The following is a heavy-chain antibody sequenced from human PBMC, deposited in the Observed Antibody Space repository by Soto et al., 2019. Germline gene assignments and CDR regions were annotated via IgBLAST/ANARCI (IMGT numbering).Heavy chain of an antibody. CDR1: GFTFSSYA. J-gene: IGHJ6*02. D-gene: IGHD1-20*01. CDR2: ISGSGGST. CDR3: AKTSSNWNPFYYYGMDV. Sequence: PGGSLRLSCAASGFTFSSYAMSWVRQAPGKGLEWVSAISGSGGSTYYADSVKGRFTISRDNSKNTLYLQMNSLRAEDTAVYYCAKTSSNWNPFYYYGMDVWGQGTTVTV. V-gene: IGHV3-23*01.